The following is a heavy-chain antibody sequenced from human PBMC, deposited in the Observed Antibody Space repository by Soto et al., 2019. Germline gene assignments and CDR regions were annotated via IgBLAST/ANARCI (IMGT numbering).Heavy chain of an antibody. Sequence: SDTLSLTCTVSGGSISSSSYYWGWIRQPPGKGLEWIGSIYYSGSTYYNPSLKSRVTISVDTSKNQFSLKLSSVTAADTAVYYCAGHGSGYSGYDFGRGKENFDYWGQGTLVTVSS. CDR2: IYYSGST. CDR1: GGSISSSSYY. CDR3: AGHGSGYSGYDFGRGKENFDY. J-gene: IGHJ4*02. D-gene: IGHD5-12*01. V-gene: IGHV4-39*01.